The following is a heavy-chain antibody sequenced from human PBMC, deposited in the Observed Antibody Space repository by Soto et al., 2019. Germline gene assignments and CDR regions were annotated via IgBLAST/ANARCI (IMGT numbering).Heavy chain of an antibody. V-gene: IGHV3-49*04. CDR1: GFTFSSYA. D-gene: IGHD3-16*01. CDR2: IRSKAYGGTT. Sequence: GGSLRLSCAASGFTFSSYAMSWVRQAPGKGLEWVGFIRSKAYGGTTEYAASVKGRFTISRDDSKSIAYLQMNSLKTEDTAVYYCTSPYDYIWGSYAMDVWGKGTTVTVSS. CDR3: TSPYDYIWGSYAMDV. J-gene: IGHJ6*04.